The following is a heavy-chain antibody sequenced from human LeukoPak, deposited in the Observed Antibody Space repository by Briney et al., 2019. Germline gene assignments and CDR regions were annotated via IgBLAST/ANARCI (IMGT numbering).Heavy chain of an antibody. D-gene: IGHD4-11*01. V-gene: IGHV1-2*02. CDR2: INPNSGGT. J-gene: IGHJ6*03. CDR3: ARDLRFSRYSNSYYYYYMDV. Sequence: WASVKVSCKASGYTFTGYYMHWVRQAPGQGLEWMGWINPNSGGTNYAQKFQGRVTMTRDTSISTAYMELGRLRSDDTAVYYCARDLRFSRYSNSYYYYYMDVWGKGTTVTVSS. CDR1: GYTFTGYY.